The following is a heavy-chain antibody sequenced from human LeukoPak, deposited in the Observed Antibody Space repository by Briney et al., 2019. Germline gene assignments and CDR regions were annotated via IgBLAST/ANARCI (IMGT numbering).Heavy chain of an antibody. CDR2: ISSSSSTI. D-gene: IGHD3-3*01. CDR3: ARGRFLEWPNPVLDY. CDR1: GFTFSSYS. V-gene: IGHV3-48*01. J-gene: IGHJ4*02. Sequence: PGGSLRLSCAASGFTFSSYSMNWVRQAPGKGLEWVSYISSSSSTIYYADSVKGRFTISRDNAKNSLYLQMNSLRAEDTAVYYCARGRFLEWPNPVLDYWGQGTLVTVSS.